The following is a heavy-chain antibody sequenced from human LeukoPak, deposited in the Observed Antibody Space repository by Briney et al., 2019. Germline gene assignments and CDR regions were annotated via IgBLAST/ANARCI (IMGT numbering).Heavy chain of an antibody. D-gene: IGHD2-2*01. CDR3: ARDLGGYCSSTSCQVTSYNWFDP. V-gene: IGHV3-30-3*01. J-gene: IGHJ5*02. Sequence: PGGSLRLSCAASGFTFSSYAMHWVRQAPGKGLEWVAVISYDGSNKYYADSVKGRFTISRDNSKNTLYLQMNSLRAEDTAVYYCARDLGGYCSSTSCQVTSYNWFDPWGQGTLVTVSS. CDR2: ISYDGSNK. CDR1: GFTFSSYA.